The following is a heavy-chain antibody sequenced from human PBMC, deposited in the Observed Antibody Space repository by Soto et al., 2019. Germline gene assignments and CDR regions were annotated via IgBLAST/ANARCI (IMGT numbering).Heavy chain of an antibody. CDR3: VRDFVEVPSAHYYYDY. CDR2: INPSGGST. Sequence: KSPLASVKVSCKASGYTFTRYYMHWVRQAPGQGFEWMGTINPSGGSTFYAQKFQGRVTMTRDTSTSTVHMDLSSLRSEDTAVYYCVRDFVEVPSAHYYYDYWGQGTLVTVSS. D-gene: IGHD2-2*01. CDR1: GYTFTRYY. V-gene: IGHV1-46*03. J-gene: IGHJ4*02.